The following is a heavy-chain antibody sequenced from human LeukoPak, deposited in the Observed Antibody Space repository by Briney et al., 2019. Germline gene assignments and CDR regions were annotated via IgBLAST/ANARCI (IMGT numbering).Heavy chain of an antibody. CDR3: ARADETSYSGNYHPPDY. CDR1: GFIFSTYD. CDR2: IGTAGDT. V-gene: IGHV3-13*01. D-gene: IGHD1-26*01. J-gene: IGHJ4*02. Sequence: GGSLRLSCAASGFIFSTYDMYWVRQTTGKGLEWVSVIGTAGDTYYPGSVKGRFTISRENAKNSLYLQMNNLRAGDTAVYYCARADETSYSGNYHPPDYWGQGTLVTISS.